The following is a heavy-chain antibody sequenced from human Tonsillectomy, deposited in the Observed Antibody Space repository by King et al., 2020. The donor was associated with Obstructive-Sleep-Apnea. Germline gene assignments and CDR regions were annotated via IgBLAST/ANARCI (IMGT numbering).Heavy chain of an antibody. CDR3: AKDGIPYYYGNGYDFEY. CDR1: GFTFSSFG. Sequence: VQLVESGGGVVQPGGSLRLSCAASGFTFSSFGMHWVRQTPGKGLEWVAFIRSDGSYDYCADSVKGRFTTSRENSKNMLYLQMNSLRVEDTAVYYCAKDGIPYYYGNGYDFEYWGKGTLVTVPS. J-gene: IGHJ4*02. D-gene: IGHD3-10*01. V-gene: IGHV3-30*02. CDR2: IRSDGSYD.